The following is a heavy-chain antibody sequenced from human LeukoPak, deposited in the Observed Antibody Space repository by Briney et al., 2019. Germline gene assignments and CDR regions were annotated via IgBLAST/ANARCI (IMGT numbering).Heavy chain of an antibody. V-gene: IGHV4-59*08. CDR2: IYYSGST. Sequence: PSETLSLTCTVSGGSISSYYRSWIRQPPGKGLEWIGYIYYSGSTNYNPSLKSRVTISVDTSKNQFSLKLSSVTAADTAVYYCARFHSSGWKAIDYWGQGTLVTVSS. D-gene: IGHD6-19*01. J-gene: IGHJ4*02. CDR3: ARFHSSGWKAIDY. CDR1: GGSISSYY.